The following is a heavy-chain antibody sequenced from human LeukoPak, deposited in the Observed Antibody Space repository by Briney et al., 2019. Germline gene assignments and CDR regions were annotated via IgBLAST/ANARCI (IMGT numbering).Heavy chain of an antibody. CDR3: ARHPSVAGTRGGFDY. CDR2: IFYSGST. J-gene: IGHJ4*02. CDR1: GGSISSYY. V-gene: IGHV4-59*08. Sequence: SETLSLTCTVSGGSISSYYWSWIRQPPGKGLEWIGYIFYSGSTNYNPSLKSRVTISIDTSKNQFSLKLSSVTAADTAVYYCARHPSVAGTRGGFDYWGQGTLVTVSS. D-gene: IGHD6-19*01.